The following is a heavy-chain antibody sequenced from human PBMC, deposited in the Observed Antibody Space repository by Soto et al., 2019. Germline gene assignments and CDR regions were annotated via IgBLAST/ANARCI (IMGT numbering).Heavy chain of an antibody. D-gene: IGHD4-17*01. Sequence: SETLSLTCGVSGYSISSGYYWPWMRQSPGKGLEWIGSINHSGNTYYNPSLRSRITMSVDSSKNQLSLKVSFVTDADTAVYYCGRSGDYYGAYIDYWGQGTLVTVSS. CDR3: GRSGDYYGAYIDY. V-gene: IGHV4-38-2*01. CDR2: INHSGNT. CDR1: GYSISSGYY. J-gene: IGHJ4*02.